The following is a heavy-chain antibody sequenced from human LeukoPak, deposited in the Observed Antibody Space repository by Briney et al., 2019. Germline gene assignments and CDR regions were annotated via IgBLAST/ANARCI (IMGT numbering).Heavy chain of an antibody. Sequence: GGSLRLSCAASGFTFSSYAMHWVRQAPGKGLEWVAVISYDGSNKYYADSVKGRFTIARDNSKNMLYLQMNSLRAEDTAVYYCARGGSRWGLLWFGEFVDYWGQGTLVTVSS. V-gene: IGHV3-30*04. CDR1: GFTFSSYA. D-gene: IGHD3-10*01. CDR2: ISYDGSNK. J-gene: IGHJ4*02. CDR3: ARGGSRWGLLWFGEFVDY.